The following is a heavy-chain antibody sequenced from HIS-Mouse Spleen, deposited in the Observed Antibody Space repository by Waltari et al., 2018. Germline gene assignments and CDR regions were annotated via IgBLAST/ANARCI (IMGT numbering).Heavy chain of an antibody. CDR1: GGSIIRSSYY. V-gene: IGHV4-39*07. J-gene: IGHJ2*01. CDR3: AREIPYSSSWYDWYFDL. Sequence: QLQLQESGPGLVKPSETLSLTCPVSGGSIIRSSYYWGWIRQPPGKGLEWIGSIYYSGRTYYNPSLKSRVTISVDTSKNQFSLKLSSVTAADTAVYYCAREIPYSSSWYDWYFDLWGRGTLVTVSS. D-gene: IGHD6-13*01. CDR2: IYYSGRT.